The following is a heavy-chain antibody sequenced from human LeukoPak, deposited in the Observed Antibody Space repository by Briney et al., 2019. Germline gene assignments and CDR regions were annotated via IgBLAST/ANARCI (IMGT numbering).Heavy chain of an antibody. Sequence: GGSLRLSCAASGFTFNSYGMSWVRQAPGKGLEWVSSISGSGGSTYYADSVRGRFTISRDNSKKTLYLQMNSLRAEDTAVYYCARDKGQYYYDTSAYWDYWGQGTLVTVSS. CDR1: GFTFNSYG. CDR3: ARDKGQYYYDTSAYWDY. V-gene: IGHV3-23*01. D-gene: IGHD3-22*01. J-gene: IGHJ4*02. CDR2: ISGSGGST.